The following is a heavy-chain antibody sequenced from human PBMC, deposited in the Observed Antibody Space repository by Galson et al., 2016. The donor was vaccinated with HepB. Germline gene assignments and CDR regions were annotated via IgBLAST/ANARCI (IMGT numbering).Heavy chain of an antibody. CDR2: ISNDGDT. CDR3: ARDGSEHGRSSGGGMDV. CDR1: GLIFRSNF. V-gene: IGHV3-53*01. D-gene: IGHD6-6*01. Sequence: SLRLSCSASGLIFRSNFMTWVRQGPGKGLEWVATISNDGDTFYADSVKGRFSISRHNSNNILYLQMSNVTPDDTAVYYCARDGSEHGRSSGGGMDVWGQGTTVTVSS. J-gene: IGHJ6*02.